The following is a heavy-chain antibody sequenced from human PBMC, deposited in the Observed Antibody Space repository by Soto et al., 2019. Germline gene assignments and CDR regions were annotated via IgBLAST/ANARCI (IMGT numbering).Heavy chain of an antibody. CDR3: ARDRGFGMDA. CDR1: GGSINGGRYY. J-gene: IGHJ6*02. CDR2: IYESGTI. V-gene: IGHV4-31*03. Sequence: QVALQESGPGLVKRSQTLSRTCTVSGGSINGGRYYSNWIRQHPGKGLEWIGYIYESGTIDYNPSLKSRVIISQDTSENQFFLRLTSVTAEDTAVYYCARDRGFGMDAWGHGTLVIVSS.